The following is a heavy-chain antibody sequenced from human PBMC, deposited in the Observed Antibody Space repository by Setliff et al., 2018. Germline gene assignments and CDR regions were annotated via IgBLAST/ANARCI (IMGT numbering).Heavy chain of an antibody. CDR3: ARPPPGSSGWSMIYYFDY. D-gene: IGHD6-19*01. CDR2: IKQDGSEK. V-gene: IGHV3-7*01. Sequence: GESLTISCAASGFTFRSYWMSWVRQAPGKGLEWVANIKQDGSEKYYVDSVKGRYTTSRDNAKNSLYLQMNSLRAEDTAVYYCARPPPGSSGWSMIYYFDYWGQGTLVTSPQ. J-gene: IGHJ4*02. CDR1: GFTFRSYW.